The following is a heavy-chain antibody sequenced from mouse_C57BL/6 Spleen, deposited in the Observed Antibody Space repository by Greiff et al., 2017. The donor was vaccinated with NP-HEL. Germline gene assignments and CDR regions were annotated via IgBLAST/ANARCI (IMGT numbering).Heavy chain of an antibody. CDR2: INPNNGGT. V-gene: IGHV1-19*01. J-gene: IGHJ2*01. Sequence: VQLKESGPALVKPGASVKMSCKASGYTFTDYYMNWVKQSHGKSPEWIGIINPNNGGTSYNQKFKGKATLTVDKSSNTAYMELNSLTSEDSAVYYCARDGSNWYYFDYWGQGTTLTVSS. D-gene: IGHD1-1*01. CDR3: ARDGSNWYYFDY. CDR1: GYTFTDYY.